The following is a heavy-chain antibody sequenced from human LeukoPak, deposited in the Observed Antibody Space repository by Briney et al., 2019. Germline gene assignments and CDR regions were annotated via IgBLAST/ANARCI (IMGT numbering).Heavy chain of an antibody. J-gene: IGHJ4*02. CDR3: AREGGYSYGDAPLHFDY. CDR1: GGSINIGTYY. CDR2: IHTSGST. Sequence: SQTLSLTCTVSGGSINIGTYYWSSIRQPAGKGLELIGRIHTSGSTHYNPSLKSRVTISVDTSKNQSSLKVTSVTAADTAVYYCAREGGYSYGDAPLHFDYWGQGTLVTVSS. D-gene: IGHD5-18*01. V-gene: IGHV4-61*02.